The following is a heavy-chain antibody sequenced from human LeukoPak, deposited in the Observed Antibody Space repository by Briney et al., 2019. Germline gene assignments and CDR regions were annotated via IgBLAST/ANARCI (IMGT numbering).Heavy chain of an antibody. V-gene: IGHV4-39*07. J-gene: IGHJ6*02. D-gene: IGHD3-22*01. CDR2: IYYSGST. Sequence: SETLSLTCTVSGGSISSRSYYWGWIRQPPGKGLEWIGSIYYSGSTHYNPSLKSRVTISVDTSKNQFSLKLSSVTAADTAVYYCARAILNSNYYDEYYYYGMDVWGQGTTVTVSS. CDR3: ARAILNSNYYDEYYYYGMDV. CDR1: GGSISSRSYY.